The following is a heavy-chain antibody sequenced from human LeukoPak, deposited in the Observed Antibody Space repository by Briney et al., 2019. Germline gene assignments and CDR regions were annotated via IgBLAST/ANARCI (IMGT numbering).Heavy chain of an antibody. CDR3: ARGRITMVRGVIFDY. J-gene: IGHJ4*02. D-gene: IGHD3-10*01. CDR2: IYYSGNT. CDR1: GGSISSSSYY. V-gene: IGHV4-39*07. Sequence: SETLSLTCTVSGGSISSSSYYWGWIRQPPGKGLEWIGSIYYSGNTYYNPSLKSRVTISVDTSKNQFSLKLSSVTAADTAVYYCARGRITMVRGVIFDYWGQGTLVTVSS.